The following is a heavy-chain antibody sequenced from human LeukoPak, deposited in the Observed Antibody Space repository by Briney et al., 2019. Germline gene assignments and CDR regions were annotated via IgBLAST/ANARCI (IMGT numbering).Heavy chain of an antibody. Sequence: GGSLRLSCAASEFTFSSYCMSWVRQAPGKGPEWLSYISTSSTTKYYADSVKGRFTFSGDEPKNSLFLQMNTLRTDDTAVYYVAKEMGYCTGVSCYRWFDSWGQGTLVTVSS. V-gene: IGHV3-48*01. D-gene: IGHD2-15*01. CDR1: EFTFSSYC. CDR3: AKEMGYCTGVSCYRWFDS. CDR2: ISTSSTTK. J-gene: IGHJ5*01.